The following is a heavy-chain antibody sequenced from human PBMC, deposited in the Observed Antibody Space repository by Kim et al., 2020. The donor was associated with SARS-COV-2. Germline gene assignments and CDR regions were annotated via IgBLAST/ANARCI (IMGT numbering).Heavy chain of an antibody. J-gene: IGHJ4*02. CDR3: AKVGDGYNLILYFDY. V-gene: IGHV3-23*01. Sequence: GGSLRLSCAASGFTFSSYAMSWVRQAPGKGLEWVSAISGSGGSTYYADSVKGRFTISRDNSKNTLYLQMNSLRAEDTAVYYCAKVGDGYNLILYFDYWGQGTLVTVSS. CDR2: ISGSGGST. D-gene: IGHD5-12*01. CDR1: GFTFSSYA.